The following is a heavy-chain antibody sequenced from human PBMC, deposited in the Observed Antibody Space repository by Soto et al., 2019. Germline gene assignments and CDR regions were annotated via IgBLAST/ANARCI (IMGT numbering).Heavy chain of an antibody. CDR1: GGSISSYY. CDR2: IYYSGST. D-gene: IGHD3-10*01. CDR3: ARDRGYPEPYGMDV. Sequence: QVQLQESGPGLVKPSETLSLTCTVSGGSISSYYWSWIRQPPGKGLEWIGYIYYSGSTNYNPSLKGPVTISVDTSKHRFSLKLSSVSAADTAVYYCARDRGYPEPYGMDVWGQGTTVTVSS. J-gene: IGHJ6*02. V-gene: IGHV4-59*01.